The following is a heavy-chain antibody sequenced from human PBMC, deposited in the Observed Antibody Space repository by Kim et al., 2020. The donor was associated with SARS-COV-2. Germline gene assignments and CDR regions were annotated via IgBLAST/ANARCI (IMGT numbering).Heavy chain of an antibody. CDR1: GFTLSSYA. Sequence: GGSLRLSCAASGFTLSSYAMTWVRQAQGKGLNWVSVIGTSGTTSYPDSVKGRFTISRDDSKNTFFLQMNSLRAEDTAVYYCVRGGSWLEYWGQGALVNVSS. CDR2: IGTSGTT. CDR3: VRGGSWLEY. J-gene: IGHJ4*02. D-gene: IGHD6-13*01. V-gene: IGHV3-23*01.